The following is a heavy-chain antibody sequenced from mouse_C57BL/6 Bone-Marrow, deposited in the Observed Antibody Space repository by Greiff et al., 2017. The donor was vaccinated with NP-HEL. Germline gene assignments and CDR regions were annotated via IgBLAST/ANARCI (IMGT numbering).Heavy chain of an antibody. CDR2: IYPSDSET. D-gene: IGHD2-2*01. CDR1: GYTFTSYW. CDR3: ARGSMVPGY. Sequence: QVQLQQPGAELVRPGSSVKLSCKASGYTFTSYWMDWVKQRPGQGLEWIGNIYPSDSETHYNQKFKDKATLTVDKSSSTAYMQLSSLTSEDSAVYYAARGSMVPGYWGQGTTLTVSS. V-gene: IGHV1-61*01. J-gene: IGHJ2*01.